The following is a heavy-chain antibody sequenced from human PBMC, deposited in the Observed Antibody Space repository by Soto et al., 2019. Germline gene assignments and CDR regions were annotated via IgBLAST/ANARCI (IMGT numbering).Heavy chain of an antibody. V-gene: IGHV1-2*04. D-gene: IGHD2-8*01. CDR1: GYSFHDCH. J-gene: IGHJ6*02. Sequence: ASVKVSCKASGYSFHDCHIHWVRQAPGQGLEWLGRVNPKSGGTSTAQKFQGWVTMTTDTSISTASMELTRLTSDDTAIYYCARGDSTDCSNGVCSFFYNHDMDVWGQGTTVTVSS. CDR3: ARGDSTDCSNGVCSFFYNHDMDV. CDR2: VNPKSGGT.